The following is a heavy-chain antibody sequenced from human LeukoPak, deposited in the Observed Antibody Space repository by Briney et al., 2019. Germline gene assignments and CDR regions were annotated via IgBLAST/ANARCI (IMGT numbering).Heavy chain of an antibody. CDR1: GFTFSSYA. CDR3: APSGTVDY. CDR2: ISYDGSNK. D-gene: IGHD1/OR15-1a*01. J-gene: IGHJ4*02. Sequence: GGSLRLSCAASGFTFSSYAMSWVRQAPGKGLEWVAVISYDGSNKYYADSVKGRFTISRDNSKNTLYLQMNSLRAEDTAVYYCAPSGTVDYWGQGTLVTVSS. V-gene: IGHV3-30*03.